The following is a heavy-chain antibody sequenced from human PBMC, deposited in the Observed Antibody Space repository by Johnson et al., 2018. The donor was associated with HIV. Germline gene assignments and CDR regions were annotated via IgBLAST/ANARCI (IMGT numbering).Heavy chain of an antibody. CDR3: ARDLSGSYRSDAFDI. CDR2: ISGSGGST. D-gene: IGHD1-26*01. CDR1: GFTFSSYA. Sequence: VQLVESGGRVVRPGGSLRLACAASGFTFSSYAMSWVRQAPGKGLEWVSAISGSGGSTYYADSVKGRFTISRDNSKNTLYLQMNSLRAEDTAVYYCARDLSGSYRSDAFDIWGQGTMVTVSS. J-gene: IGHJ3*02. V-gene: IGHV3-23*04.